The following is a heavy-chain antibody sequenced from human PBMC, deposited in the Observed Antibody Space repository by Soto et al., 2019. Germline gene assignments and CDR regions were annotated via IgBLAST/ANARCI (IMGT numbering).Heavy chain of an antibody. CDR3: VKDGGYCSSATCYSPRNHYFDS. V-gene: IGHV3-7*03. CDR1: GFSFSDYW. CDR2: IKFDGSVK. Sequence: PVGSLRLSCVASGFSFSDYWMSWVRQAPGKGPEWVANIKFDGSVKQYVDSVRGRFSISRDNFRNSLFLQMNSLRAGDTAIYYCVKDGGYCSSATCYSPRNHYFDSWGQGTLVTVSS. J-gene: IGHJ4*02. D-gene: IGHD2-2*01.